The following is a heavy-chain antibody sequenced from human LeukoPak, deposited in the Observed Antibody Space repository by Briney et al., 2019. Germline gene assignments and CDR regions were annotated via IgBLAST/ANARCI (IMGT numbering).Heavy chain of an antibody. D-gene: IGHD3-10*01. CDR3: ARHSGSGSLSRPFDP. J-gene: IGHJ5*02. CDR1: GASVTSGGFY. CDR2: VYYTGST. V-gene: IGHV4-39*01. Sequence: SETLSLTCSVSGASVTSGGFYWGWLRQPPGKGPEXIATVYYTGSTYYNPSLKSRVTISIDTSKNQFSLRLTSVTATDTAIYHCARHSGSGSLSRPFDPWGQGTLVTVSS.